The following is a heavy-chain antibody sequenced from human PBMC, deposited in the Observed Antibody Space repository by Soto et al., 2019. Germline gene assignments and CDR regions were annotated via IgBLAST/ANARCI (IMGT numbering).Heavy chain of an antibody. CDR1: GDSVSSNSAA. CDR2: TYYRSRWYN. Sequence: PSQTLSLTCAISGDSVSSNSAAWNWIRLSPSRGLEWLARTYYRSRWYNDYAVSVRSRITVNPDTSKNQFSLQLTSVTPEDTAVFSCVGPPPPKWTHLHVWAKGPTLTVSP. D-gene: IGHD1-26*01. CDR3: VGPPPPKWTHLHV. V-gene: IGHV6-1*01. J-gene: IGHJ6*04.